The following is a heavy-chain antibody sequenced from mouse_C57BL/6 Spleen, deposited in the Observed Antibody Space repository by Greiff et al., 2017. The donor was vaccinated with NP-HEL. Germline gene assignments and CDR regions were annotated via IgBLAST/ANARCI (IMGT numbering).Heavy chain of an antibody. CDR2: IDPSDSET. CDR1: GYTFTSYW. V-gene: IGHV1-52*01. J-gene: IGHJ4*01. CDR3: ARLGGLRRGDYAMDY. D-gene: IGHD2-4*01. Sequence: QVQLQQPGAELVRPGSSVKLSCKASGYTFTSYWMHWVKQRPIQGLEWIGNIDPSDSETHYNQKFKDKATLTVDKSSSTAYMQLSSLTSEDSAVYYCARLGGLRRGDYAMDYWGQGTSVTVSS.